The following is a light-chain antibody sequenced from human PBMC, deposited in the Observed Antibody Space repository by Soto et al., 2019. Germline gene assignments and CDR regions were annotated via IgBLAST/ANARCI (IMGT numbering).Light chain of an antibody. J-gene: IGKJ4*01. Sequence: EIVMTQSPVTLSLSPGDRATLSCRASQSLSNTYISWYQQKPGQAPRLLIYGASTRATGIPARFSGSGFGTDFTLIYCSLQPEDFALYYCHQDFDLPLTFGGGTKVDI. V-gene: IGKV3D-7*01. CDR1: QSLSNTY. CDR3: HQDFDLPLT. CDR2: GAS.